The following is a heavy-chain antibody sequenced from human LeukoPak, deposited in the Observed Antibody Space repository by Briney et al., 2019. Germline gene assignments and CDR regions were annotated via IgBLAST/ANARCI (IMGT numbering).Heavy chain of an antibody. J-gene: IGHJ4*02. V-gene: IGHV4-34*01. D-gene: IGHD5-18*01. CDR1: GGSFSGYY. Sequence: SETLSLTCAVYGGSFSGYYWSWIRQPPGKGLEWIGEINHSGSTNYNPSLKSRVTISVDTSKNQFSLKLSSVTAADTAVYYRARPRYSYGPLGYWGQGTLVTVSS. CDR2: INHSGST. CDR3: ARPRYSYGPLGY.